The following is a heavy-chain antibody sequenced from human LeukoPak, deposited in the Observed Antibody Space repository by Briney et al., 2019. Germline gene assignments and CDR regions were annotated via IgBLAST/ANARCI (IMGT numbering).Heavy chain of an antibody. V-gene: IGHV3-23*01. Sequence: GGSLRLSCAASGFTFSSYAMSWVRQAPGKGLEWVSGISGSGTSTYYADSVKGRFTISRDNSKNTLYLQMNSLRAEDTAVYFCTKVPDIYDFWSGFTYWGQGTLVTVSS. CDR1: GFTFSSYA. CDR3: TKVPDIYDFWSGFTY. CDR2: ISGSGTST. D-gene: IGHD3-3*01. J-gene: IGHJ4*02.